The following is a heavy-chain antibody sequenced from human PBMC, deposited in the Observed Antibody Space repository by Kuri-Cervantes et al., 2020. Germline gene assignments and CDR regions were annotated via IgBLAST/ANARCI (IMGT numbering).Heavy chain of an antibody. Sequence: SETLSLTCTVPGGSISGHYWNWIRQPAGRELQWIGRIYSTGSTNYNPSFRNLVTISVDNSKNQFSLNLNSVTAADTAVYYCARDKGYYDYVGDAFDLWGRGTVVTVSS. CDR1: GGSISGHY. CDR3: ARDKGYYDYVGDAFDL. V-gene: IGHV4-4*07. J-gene: IGHJ3*01. CDR2: IYSTGST. D-gene: IGHD3-16*01.